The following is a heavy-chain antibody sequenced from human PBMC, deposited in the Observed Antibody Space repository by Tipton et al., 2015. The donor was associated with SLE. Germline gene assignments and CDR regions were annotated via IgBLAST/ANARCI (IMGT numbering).Heavy chain of an antibody. J-gene: IGHJ3*01. D-gene: IGHD3-9*01. CDR2: IYTTGST. Sequence: GLVKPSATLSLTCTVSGDSITSDYWTWIRQPAGKGLEWIGHIYTTGSTSYNPSLKSRVSVSVDTSKNQLSLTLSAVTAADTAVYYCARGWIYEILTGYNAFDVWGQGAMVTVSS. CDR1: GDSITSDY. V-gene: IGHV4-4*07. CDR3: ARGWIYEILTGYNAFDV.